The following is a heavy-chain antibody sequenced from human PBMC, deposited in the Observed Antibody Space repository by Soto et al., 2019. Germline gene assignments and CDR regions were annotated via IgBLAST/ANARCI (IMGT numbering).Heavy chain of an antibody. V-gene: IGHV3-21*01. CDR1: GFNFGTHS. Sequence: EGQLVESGGGLVKPGGSLRLSCAASGFNFGTHSMNWVLQGPGKGLEWVSSISSSSSYMYYADSVKGRFTISRDNAKNSLYLQMNILRAEDTAVYYCARDIPPYYYDSSGRYLHHWGQGTLVTVST. J-gene: IGHJ4*02. D-gene: IGHD3-22*01. CDR2: ISSSSSYM. CDR3: ARDIPPYYYDSSGRYLHH.